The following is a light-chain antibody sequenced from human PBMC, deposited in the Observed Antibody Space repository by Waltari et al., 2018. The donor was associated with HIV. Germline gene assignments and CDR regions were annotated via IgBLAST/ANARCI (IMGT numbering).Light chain of an antibody. CDR2: LNSDGSH. J-gene: IGLJ3*02. Sequence: QLVLTQSPSASASLAASAKLTCPLISGHSSYAIAWHQQQPEKGPRYLMKLNSDGSHSKGDGIPDRFSGSSSGAERYLTISSLQSEDEADYYCQTWGTGIPVFGGGTKLTVL. CDR3: QTWGTGIPV. CDR1: SGHSSYA. V-gene: IGLV4-69*01.